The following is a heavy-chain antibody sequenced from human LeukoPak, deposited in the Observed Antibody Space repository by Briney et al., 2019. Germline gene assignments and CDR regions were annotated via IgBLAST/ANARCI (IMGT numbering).Heavy chain of an antibody. CDR2: IYYSENT. CDR1: GGSISSGGYY. V-gene: IGHV4-30-4*01. D-gene: IGHD4-17*01. Sequence: SQTLSLTCTVSGGSISSGGYYWSWIRQPPGKGLEWIGYIYYSENTYYNPSLKSRVTMSVDTSKNQFSLKLSSVTAADTAVYYCARSWGGDYALNSWGQGTLVTVSS. J-gene: IGHJ4*02. CDR3: ARSWGGDYALNS.